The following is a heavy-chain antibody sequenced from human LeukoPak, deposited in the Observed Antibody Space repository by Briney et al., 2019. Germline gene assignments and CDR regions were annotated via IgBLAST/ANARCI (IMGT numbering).Heavy chain of an antibody. J-gene: IGHJ4*02. D-gene: IGHD3-3*01. CDR2: IYPGNSDT. CDR3: ARHPYDFWSEFGSYYFDY. CDR1: GYSFTSYW. V-gene: IGHV5-51*01. Sequence: AGESLKISCKGFGYSFTSYWIGWVRQMPGKGPEWMGIIYPGNSDTRYSPSFQGQVTIPADKSISTAYLQWSSLKASDTAMYYCARHPYDFWSEFGSYYFDYWGQGTLVTVSS.